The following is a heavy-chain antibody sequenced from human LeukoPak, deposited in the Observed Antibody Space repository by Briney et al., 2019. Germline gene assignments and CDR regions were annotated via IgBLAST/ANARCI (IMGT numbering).Heavy chain of an antibody. CDR3: TTDWSYCSGTSCRLGYFDY. Sequence: GGSLRLSCAASGFTFSNAWMSWVRQAPGKGLEWVGRIKSKTDGGTTDYAAPVKGRFTISRDDSKNTLYLQMNSLKTEDTAVYYCTTDWSYCSGTSCRLGYFDYWGQGTLVTVSS. CDR2: IKSKTDGGTT. J-gene: IGHJ4*02. CDR1: GFTFSNAW. V-gene: IGHV3-15*01. D-gene: IGHD2-2*01.